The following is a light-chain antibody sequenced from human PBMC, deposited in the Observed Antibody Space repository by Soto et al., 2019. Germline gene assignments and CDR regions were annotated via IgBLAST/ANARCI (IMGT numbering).Light chain of an antibody. V-gene: IGLV2-14*01. CDR3: ISYTSSTTLAV. Sequence: QSALTQPASVSGSPGQSITISCSGTTSDIGDYNYVSWYQQHTGKAPKLIIYEVSNRPSGVSNRFSGSKSGNTASLTISGLQAEDEADYYCISYTSSTTLAVFGGGTQLTVL. J-gene: IGLJ7*01. CDR2: EVS. CDR1: TSDIGDYNY.